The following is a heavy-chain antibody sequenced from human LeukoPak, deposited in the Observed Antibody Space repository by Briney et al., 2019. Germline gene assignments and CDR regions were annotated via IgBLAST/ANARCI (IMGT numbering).Heavy chain of an antibody. D-gene: IGHD4-17*01. CDR3: ARVDYGADASLDI. Sequence: GGSLRLSCAASGFTFSSYEMNWVRQAPGKGLEWVSYISSSGSDIYHADSVKGRFTISRDNAKNSLYLQMNSLRAEDTAVYYCARVDYGADASLDIWGQGTMVTVSS. V-gene: IGHV3-48*03. CDR2: ISSSGSDI. J-gene: IGHJ3*02. CDR1: GFTFSSYE.